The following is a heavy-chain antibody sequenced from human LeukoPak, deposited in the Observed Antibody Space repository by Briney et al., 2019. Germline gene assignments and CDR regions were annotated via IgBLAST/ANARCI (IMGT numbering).Heavy chain of an antibody. CDR2: ISGSGGNT. J-gene: IGHJ4*02. CDR1: GFTFRNYA. D-gene: IGHD6-19*01. V-gene: IGHV3-23*01. Sequence: GGSLRLSCAASGFTFRNYAMNWVRQAPGKGLEWVSVISGSGGNTDYADSVKGRFTISRDNSKNTLYLQMNSLRAEDTAVYYCAKDERYSSGWYYFDYWGQGTLVTVSS. CDR3: AKDERYSSGWYYFDY.